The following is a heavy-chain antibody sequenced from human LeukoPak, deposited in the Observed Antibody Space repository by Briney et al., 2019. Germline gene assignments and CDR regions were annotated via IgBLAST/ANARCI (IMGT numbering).Heavy chain of an antibody. J-gene: IGHJ5*02. CDR3: ARDYYYDSSGYYRP. D-gene: IGHD3-22*01. CDR1: GFTFSSYG. CDR2: IWYDGSNK. V-gene: IGHV3-33*01. Sequence: PGRFLRLSCAASGFTFSSYGMHWVRQAPGKGLEWVAVIWYDGSNKYYADSVKGRFTISRDNSKNTLYLQMNSLGAEDTAVYYCARDYYYDSSGYYRPWGQGTLVTVSS.